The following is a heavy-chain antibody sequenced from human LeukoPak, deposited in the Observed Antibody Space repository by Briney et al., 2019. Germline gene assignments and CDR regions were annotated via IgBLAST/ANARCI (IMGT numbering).Heavy chain of an antibody. CDR3: ARVMGITIFGVVIYNWFDP. CDR2: INPSGGST. V-gene: IGHV1-46*03. J-gene: IGHJ5*02. Sequence: GASVKVSCKASGYTFTSYYMHWVRQAPGQGLEWMGIINPSGGSTSYAQKVQGRVTMTRDTSTSTVYMELSSLRSEDTAVYYCARVMGITIFGVVIYNWFDPWDQGTLVTVSS. D-gene: IGHD3-3*01. CDR1: GYTFTSYY.